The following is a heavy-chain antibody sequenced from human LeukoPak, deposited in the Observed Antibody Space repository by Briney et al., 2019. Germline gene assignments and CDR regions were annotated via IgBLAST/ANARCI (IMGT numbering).Heavy chain of an antibody. D-gene: IGHD5-12*01. CDR1: GFTFSSYW. CDR2: IKQDGSEK. Sequence: GGSLRLSCAASGFTFSSYWMSWVRQAPGKGLEWVANIKQDGSEKYYVDSVKGRFTISRDNAKNSLYLQMNSLRAEDTAVYYCARLPDSGYEAPLDYWGQGTLVTVSS. J-gene: IGHJ4*02. CDR3: ARLPDSGYEAPLDY. V-gene: IGHV3-7*01.